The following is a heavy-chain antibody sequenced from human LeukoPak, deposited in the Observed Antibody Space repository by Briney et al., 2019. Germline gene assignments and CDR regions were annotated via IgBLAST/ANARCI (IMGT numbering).Heavy chain of an antibody. Sequence: GGSLRLSCAASGFTFSSYAMHWVRQAPGKRLEYVSAISSNGGSTYYANSVKGRFTISRDNSKNTLYLQMGSLRAEDMAVYYCARGSSGWFHNYYYMDVWGKGTTVTVSS. CDR3: ARGSSGWFHNYYYMDV. D-gene: IGHD6-19*01. CDR1: GFTFSSYA. J-gene: IGHJ6*03. CDR2: ISSNGGST. V-gene: IGHV3-64*01.